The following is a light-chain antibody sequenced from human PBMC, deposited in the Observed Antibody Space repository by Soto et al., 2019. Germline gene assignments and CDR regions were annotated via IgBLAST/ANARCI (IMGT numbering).Light chain of an antibody. V-gene: IGKV1-33*01. CDR3: QQYDHLPRT. CDR1: QEISNY. CDR2: DAS. J-gene: IGKJ1*01. Sequence: DIQMIQSPSSLSASVGDRVTITCQASQEISNYLNWYQQKPGKGPKLLIYDASNLERGVPSRFSGRGSGTDFTFPISSLQPEDFATYYCQQYDHLPRTFGRGTKVEIK.